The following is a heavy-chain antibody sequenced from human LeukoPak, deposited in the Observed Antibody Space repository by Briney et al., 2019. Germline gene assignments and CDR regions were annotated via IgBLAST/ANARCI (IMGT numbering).Heavy chain of an antibody. V-gene: IGHV3-7*01. CDR1: GFTFSSYW. J-gene: IGHJ6*03. D-gene: IGHD3-10*01. Sequence: GGSLRLSCAASGFTFSSYWMSWVRQTPGKGLEWVANIKQDGSEKYYVDSVKGRFTISRDNAKNSLYLQMNSLRAEDTAVYYCARDRYYGSGSYYNLGWDYYYYMDVWGKGTTVTVSS. CDR3: ARDRYYGSGSYYNLGWDYYYYMDV. CDR2: IKQDGSEK.